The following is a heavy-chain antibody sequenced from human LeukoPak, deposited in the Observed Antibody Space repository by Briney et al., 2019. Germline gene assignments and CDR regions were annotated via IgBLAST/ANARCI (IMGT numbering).Heavy chain of an antibody. V-gene: IGHV4-59*01. CDR1: GGSLSSYY. J-gene: IGHJ4*02. CDR3: ARGNSGYSGYDLDY. D-gene: IGHD5-12*01. CDR2: IYYSGST. Sequence: SETLSLTCTVSGGSLSSYYWSWIRQPPGRGLEWVGYIYYSGSTNYNPAPKCRVTISVDTSKNQCSLNLSSATAADTAVYYCARGNSGYSGYDLDYWGQGTLVTVSS.